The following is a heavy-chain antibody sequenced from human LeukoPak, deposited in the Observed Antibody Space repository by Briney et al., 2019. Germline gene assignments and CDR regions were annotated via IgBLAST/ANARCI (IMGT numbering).Heavy chain of an antibody. V-gene: IGHV3-33*06. CDR2: IWYDGSNK. CDR3: AKDRGYDFWSGYLDY. Sequence: GGSLRLSCAAPGFTFSSYGMHWVRQAPGKGLEWVAVIWYDGSNKYYADSVKGRFTISRDNSKNTLYLQMNSLRAGDTAVYHCAKDRGYDFWSGYLDYWGQGTLVTVSS. D-gene: IGHD3-3*01. J-gene: IGHJ4*02. CDR1: GFTFSSYG.